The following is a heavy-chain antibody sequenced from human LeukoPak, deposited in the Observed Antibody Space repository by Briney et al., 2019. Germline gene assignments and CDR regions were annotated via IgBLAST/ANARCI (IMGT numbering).Heavy chain of an antibody. V-gene: IGHV3-21*01. Sequence: GGSLRLSCAASGFTFSSYSMNWVCQAPGKGLEWVSSISSSSYIYYADSVKGRFTISRDNAKNSLYLQMNSLRAEDTAVYYCAGNLLRGYSYGSGDYWGQGTLVTVSS. D-gene: IGHD5-18*01. CDR1: GFTFSSYS. CDR3: AGNLLRGYSYGSGDY. CDR2: ISSSSYI. J-gene: IGHJ4*02.